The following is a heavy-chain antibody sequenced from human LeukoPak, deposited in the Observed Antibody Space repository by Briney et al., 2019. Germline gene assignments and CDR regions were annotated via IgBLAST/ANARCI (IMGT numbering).Heavy chain of an antibody. V-gene: IGHV4-59*01. CDR1: GGSISSYY. J-gene: IGHJ4*02. CDR2: IYYIGST. D-gene: IGHD3-10*01. CDR3: ARADGSGSPHFDY. Sequence: SQTLSLTCTVSGGSISSYYWSWIRQPPGKGLEWIGYIYYIGSTNYNPSLKSRATISVDTSKNQFSLKLSSVTAADTAVYYCARADGSGSPHFDYWGQGTLVTVSS.